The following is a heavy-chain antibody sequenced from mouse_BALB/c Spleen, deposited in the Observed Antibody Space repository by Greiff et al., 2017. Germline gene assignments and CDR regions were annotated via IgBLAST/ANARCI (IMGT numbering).Heavy chain of an antibody. J-gene: IGHJ3*01. Sequence: EVKVEESGGGLVQPGGSRKLSCAASGFTFSSFGMHWVRQAPEKGLEWVAYISSGSSTIYYADTVKGRFTISRDNPKNTLFLQMTSLRSEDTAMYYCARYDRCDEGFAYWGQGTLVTVSA. CDR3: ARYDRCDEGFAY. V-gene: IGHV5-17*02. D-gene: IGHD2-14*01. CDR1: GFTFSSFG. CDR2: ISSGSSTI.